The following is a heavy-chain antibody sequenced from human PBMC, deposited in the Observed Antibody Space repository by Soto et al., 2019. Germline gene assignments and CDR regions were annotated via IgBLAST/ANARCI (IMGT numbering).Heavy chain of an antibody. Sequence: ASVKVSCKASGGTFSSYTISWVRQAPGQGLEWMGRISADNINTKYAQKFRGRVTMTTDTSTSTVYMELRNLRSDDTAVYYCARCIQEDYYYGMDVWGQGTTVTVPS. CDR1: GGTFSSYT. D-gene: IGHD5-18*01. CDR3: ARCIQEDYYYGMDV. CDR2: ISADNINT. J-gene: IGHJ6*02. V-gene: IGHV1-18*01.